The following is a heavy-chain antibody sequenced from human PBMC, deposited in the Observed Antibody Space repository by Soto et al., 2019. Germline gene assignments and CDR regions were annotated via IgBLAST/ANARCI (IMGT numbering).Heavy chain of an antibody. D-gene: IGHD3-22*01. CDR3: AKSDTSGYYSNFDY. CDR1: GFSFSSYA. J-gene: IGHJ4*02. V-gene: IGHV3-23*01. CDR2: VSASGGST. Sequence: GSLRLSCAASGFSFSSYAMTWVRQAPGNGLEWVSSVSASGGSTYYADSVKGRFTISRDNSKNTLYLQLNSLRADDTAVYYCAKSDTSGYYSNFDYWGQGTLVTVSS.